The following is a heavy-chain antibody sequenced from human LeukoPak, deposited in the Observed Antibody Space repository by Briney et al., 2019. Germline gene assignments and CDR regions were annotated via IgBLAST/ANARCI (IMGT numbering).Heavy chain of an antibody. V-gene: IGHV3-23*01. CDR3: ARATPGIAAAGTGPTY. J-gene: IGHJ4*02. CDR2: ISGSGGST. Sequence: PGGSLRLSCAASGFTFSSYAMSWVRQAPGKGLEWVSAISGSGGSTYYADSVKGRFTISRDNSKNTLYLQMNSLRAEDTAVYYCARATPGIAAAGTGPTYWGQGTLVTVSS. D-gene: IGHD6-13*01. CDR1: GFTFSSYA.